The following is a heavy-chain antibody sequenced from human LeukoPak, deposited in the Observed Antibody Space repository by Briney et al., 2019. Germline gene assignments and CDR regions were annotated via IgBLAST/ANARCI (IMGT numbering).Heavy chain of an antibody. CDR3: ARDPYPSIAVAGSIDY. V-gene: IGHV1-46*01. D-gene: IGHD6-19*01. Sequence: ASVKVSCKASGYTFTSYYMHWVRQAPGQGLEWMGLINPSGGSTSYAQKFQGRVTMTRDTSTSTVYMELSSLRSEHTAVYYCARDPYPSIAVAGSIDYWGQGTLVTVSS. CDR1: GYTFTSYY. J-gene: IGHJ4*02. CDR2: INPSGGST.